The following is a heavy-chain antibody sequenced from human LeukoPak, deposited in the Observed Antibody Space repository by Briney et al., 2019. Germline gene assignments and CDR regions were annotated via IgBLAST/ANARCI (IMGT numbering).Heavy chain of an antibody. CDR3: ARGLRVFGVAHFDY. Sequence: SETLSLTCTVSGGSISSYYWSWIRQPPGKGLEWIGYIYYSGSTNYNPSLKSRVTISVDTSKNQFSLKLSSVTAADTAVYYCARGLRVFGVAHFDYWGQGILVTVSS. D-gene: IGHD3-3*01. CDR2: IYYSGST. V-gene: IGHV4-59*01. J-gene: IGHJ4*02. CDR1: GGSISSYY.